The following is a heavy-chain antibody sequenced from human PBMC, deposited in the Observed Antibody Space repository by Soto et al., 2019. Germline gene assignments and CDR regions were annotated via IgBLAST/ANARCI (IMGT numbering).Heavy chain of an antibody. CDR2: MYYSGNS. J-gene: IGHJ6*02. Sequence: SETMSLTCTVSGGSVSSGSYYWSWIRQPPGKGLEWIGYMYYSGNSDYNPSLKNRVTISVDTSKNQFSMNLSSLTAADTAVYYCRGYSDYDSNGIDVWGQATTVTVSS. CDR1: GGSVSSGSYY. CDR3: RGYSDYDSNGIDV. D-gene: IGHD5-12*01. V-gene: IGHV4-61*01.